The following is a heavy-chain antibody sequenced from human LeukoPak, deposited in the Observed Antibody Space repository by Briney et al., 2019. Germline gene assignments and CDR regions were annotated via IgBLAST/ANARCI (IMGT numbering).Heavy chain of an antibody. CDR1: GFSLSTTKMG. CDR2: IYWDNDK. Sequence: SGPTQVNPTQTLTLTCTFSGFSLSTTKMGVGWIRQPPGKALEWLAIIYWDNDKRHSPSLKSRLIITKDTPKNQVVLTMTNVDPVDTATYYCVHTYCGGDCLSYNQVLGSFDIWGQGTMVTVSS. CDR3: VHTYCGGDCLSYNQVLGSFDI. V-gene: IGHV2-5*02. D-gene: IGHD2-21*02. J-gene: IGHJ3*02.